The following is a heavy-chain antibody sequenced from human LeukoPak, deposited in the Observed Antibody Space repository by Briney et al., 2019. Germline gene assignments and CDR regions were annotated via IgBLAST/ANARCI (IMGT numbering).Heavy chain of an antibody. J-gene: IGHJ4*02. CDR3: ARGLRSSSWDYLDY. D-gene: IGHD6-13*01. CDR2: INHSGST. Sequence: SETLSLTCAVYGGSFSGYYWSWIRQPPGRGLEWIGEINHSGSTKHNPSLKSRVTISVDTSKNQLFLKLSSVTAADTAVYYCARGLRSSSWDYLDYWGQGTLVTVSS. CDR1: GGSFSGYY. V-gene: IGHV4-34*01.